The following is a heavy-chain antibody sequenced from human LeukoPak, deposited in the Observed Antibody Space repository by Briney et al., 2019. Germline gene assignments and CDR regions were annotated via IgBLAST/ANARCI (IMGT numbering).Heavy chain of an antibody. Sequence: PSETLSLTCAVYGGSFSGYYWSWIRQPPGKGLEWIGYIFYTGSTNYNPSLKSRVTILVDVSRNQFSLELTSVTAADTAVYYCARQPYNRGAYYFDYWGQGTLVIVSS. J-gene: IGHJ4*02. D-gene: IGHD1-14*01. CDR3: ARQPYNRGAYYFDY. V-gene: IGHV4-59*08. CDR2: IFYTGST. CDR1: GGSFSGYY.